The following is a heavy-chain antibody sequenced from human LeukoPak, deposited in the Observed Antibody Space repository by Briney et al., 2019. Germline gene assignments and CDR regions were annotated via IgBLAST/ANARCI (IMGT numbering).Heavy chain of an antibody. CDR2: ISAYNGNT. V-gene: IGHV1-18*01. Sequence: XGWISAYNGNTNYAQKLQGRVTMTTDTSTSTAYMELRSLRSDDTAVYYCARDQGRLGWFDPWGQGTLVTVSS. CDR3: ARDQGRLGWFDP. D-gene: IGHD7-27*01. J-gene: IGHJ5*02.